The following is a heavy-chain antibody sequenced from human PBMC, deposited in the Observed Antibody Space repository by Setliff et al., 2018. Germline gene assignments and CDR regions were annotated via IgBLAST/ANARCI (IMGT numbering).Heavy chain of an antibody. J-gene: IGHJ4*02. CDR3: AADLYSGYDRPFDY. CDR1: GFTFTTSA. V-gene: IGHV1-58*01. Sequence: SVKVSCKASGFTFTTSAVQWVRQARGQRLEWIGWIVVGSGNTNYAQKFQARVTITRDRSTSTAYMELSSLRSEDTAVYYCAADLYSGYDRPFDYWGQGTLVTVSS. D-gene: IGHD5-12*01. CDR2: IVVGSGNT.